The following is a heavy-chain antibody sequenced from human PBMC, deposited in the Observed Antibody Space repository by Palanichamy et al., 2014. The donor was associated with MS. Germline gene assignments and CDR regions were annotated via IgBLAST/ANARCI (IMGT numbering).Heavy chain of an antibody. D-gene: IGHD3-3*01. Sequence: QVQLRESGPGLVTPSETLSLTCTVSAYSISSGYYWGWIRQPPGKGLEWIGSIYNSGSTYYNPSLKSRVTISVDTSKNQFSLKVTSVTAADTAVYYCARIFTPDDFWSGSGYFKHWGQGSLVTVSS. CDR1: AYSISSGYY. CDR2: IYNSGST. V-gene: IGHV4-38-2*02. J-gene: IGHJ1*01. CDR3: ARIFTPDDFWSGSGYFKH.